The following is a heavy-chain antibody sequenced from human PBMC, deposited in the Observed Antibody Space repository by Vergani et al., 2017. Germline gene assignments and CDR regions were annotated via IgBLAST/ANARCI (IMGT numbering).Heavy chain of an antibody. CDR1: GYTFTGYY. CDR3: ARENAKFTDFDY. V-gene: IGHV1-69*18. CDR2: IIPIFGTA. D-gene: IGHD2/OR15-2a*01. Sequence: QVQLVQSGAEVKKPGASVKVSCKASGYTFTGYYMHWVRQAPGQGLEWMGRIIPIFGTANYAQKFQGRVTITADESTSTAYMELSSLRSEDTAVYYCARENAKFTDFDYWGQGTLVTVSS. J-gene: IGHJ4*02.